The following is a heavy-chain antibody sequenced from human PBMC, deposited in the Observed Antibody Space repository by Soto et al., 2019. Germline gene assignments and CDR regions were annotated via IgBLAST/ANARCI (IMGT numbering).Heavy chain of an antibody. CDR1: GGTISSYY. J-gene: IGHJ4*02. D-gene: IGHD2-15*01. CDR3: ARSANSYCSGGSCYFDY. Sequence: SQTLSLTCTVAGGTISSYYWSWIRQPPGKGLEWIGYIYYSGSTNYNPSLKSRVTISVDTSKNQFSLKLSSVTAADTAVYYCARSANSYCSGGSCYFDYWGQGTLVTVSS. CDR2: IYYSGST. V-gene: IGHV4-59*01.